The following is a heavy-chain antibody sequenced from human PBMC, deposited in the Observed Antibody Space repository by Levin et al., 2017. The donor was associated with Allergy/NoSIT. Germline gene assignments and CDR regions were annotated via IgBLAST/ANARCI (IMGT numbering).Heavy chain of an antibody. V-gene: IGHV3-48*01. J-gene: IGHJ6*02. CDR3: ARLKKYVDNSDYYVMDV. CDR1: GFIFSTYS. Sequence: GESLKISCAASGFIFSTYSMNWVRQAPGKGLEWVSFFSGRSSTIFYSDSVKGRFTIARDNAQSSLSLQMNNLRVEDTAVYYCARLKKYVDNSDYYVMDVWGQGTTVTVSS. D-gene: IGHD5-24*01. CDR2: FSGRSSTI.